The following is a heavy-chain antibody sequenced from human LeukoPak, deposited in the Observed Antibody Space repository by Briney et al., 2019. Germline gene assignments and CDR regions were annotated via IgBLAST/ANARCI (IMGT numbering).Heavy chain of an antibody. CDR2: IYYSGST. CDR3: AGCRDGYNYDFDY. V-gene: IGHV4-59*08. Sequence: SETLSLTCTVSGGSLSSYYWSWIRQPPGKGLEWIGYIYYSGSTNYNPSLKSRVTISVDTSKNQFSLKLSSVTAADTAVYYCAGCRDGYNYDFDYWGQGTLVTVSS. J-gene: IGHJ4*02. D-gene: IGHD5-24*01. CDR1: GGSLSSYY.